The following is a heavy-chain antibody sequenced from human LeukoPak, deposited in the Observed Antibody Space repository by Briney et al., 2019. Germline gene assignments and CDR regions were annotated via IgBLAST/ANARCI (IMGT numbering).Heavy chain of an antibody. V-gene: IGHV3-23*01. CDR2: ISGSAVDT. Sequence: GGSLRLSCTASGITFSSYGMHWVRQAPGKGLEWVSGISGSAVDTYYADSVKGRFTISRDNSKNELFLQMNNLRAEDTAVYFCAKLGTYWYFDVWGRGTLVTVSS. CDR3: AKLGTYWYFDV. J-gene: IGHJ2*01. CDR1: GITFSSYG. D-gene: IGHD3-16*01.